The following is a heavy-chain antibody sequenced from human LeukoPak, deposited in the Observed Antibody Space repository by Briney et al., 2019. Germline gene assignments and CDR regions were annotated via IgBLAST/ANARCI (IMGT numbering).Heavy chain of an antibody. V-gene: IGHV4-4*01. CDR1: GGSICSSNW. D-gene: IGHD3-10*01. CDR2: IYHSGST. CDR3: ARTYYYGSGSPYNWFDP. Sequence: PSGTLSLKCAVSGGSICSSNWWSRVRQPPGEGLGWIGEIYHSGSTKYNLSVKGRVTISVDKSKNQFSLKLSSGTAADTAVYCCARTYYYGSGSPYNWFDPWGQGTLVTVSS. J-gene: IGHJ5*02.